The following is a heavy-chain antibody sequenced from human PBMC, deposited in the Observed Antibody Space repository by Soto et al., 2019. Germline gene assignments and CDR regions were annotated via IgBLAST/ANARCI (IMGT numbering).Heavy chain of an antibody. Sequence: PGGSLRLSCAASGFTFSDACMSWVRQAPGKALDWVGRIKSKSDGGTTEYAAPVRGRFTISRDDSKNTLYLQMNSLKTEDTAVYYCTTDLWRIAVVVGSTGYFNPWGQGTPVTVSS. CDR1: GFTFSDAC. CDR3: TTDLWRIAVVVGSTGYFNP. D-gene: IGHD2-15*01. CDR2: IKSKSDGGTT. V-gene: IGHV3-15*01. J-gene: IGHJ5*02.